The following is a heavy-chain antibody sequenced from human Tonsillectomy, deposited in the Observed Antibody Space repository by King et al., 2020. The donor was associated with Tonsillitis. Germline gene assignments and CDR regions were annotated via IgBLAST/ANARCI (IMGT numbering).Heavy chain of an antibody. CDR3: ARPHCGGDCLSWYFDL. V-gene: IGHV3-74*01. Sequence: VQLVESGGGLVQPGGSLRLSCAASGFTFSSYWMHWVRQAPGKGLVWVSRINSVGSSTSYADSVKGRFTISRDNAKNTLYLQMNSLRAEDTAVYYCARPHCGGDCLSWYFDLWGRGTLVTVSS. CDR2: INSVGSST. D-gene: IGHD2-21*02. J-gene: IGHJ2*01. CDR1: GFTFSSYW.